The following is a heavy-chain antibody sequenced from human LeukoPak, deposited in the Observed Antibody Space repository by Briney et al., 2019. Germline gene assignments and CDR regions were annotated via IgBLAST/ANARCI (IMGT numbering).Heavy chain of an antibody. Sequence: SQTLSLTCAISGDSVSSNSAAWSWIRQSPSRGLEWLGRTYYRSKWYNDYAVSVTSRITINPDTSKNQFSLQLNSVTPEDTAVYYCAREVVGATDAFDIWGQGTMVTVSS. CDR3: AREVVGATDAFDI. CDR1: GDSVSSNSAA. J-gene: IGHJ3*02. CDR2: TYYRSKWYN. D-gene: IGHD1-26*01. V-gene: IGHV6-1*01.